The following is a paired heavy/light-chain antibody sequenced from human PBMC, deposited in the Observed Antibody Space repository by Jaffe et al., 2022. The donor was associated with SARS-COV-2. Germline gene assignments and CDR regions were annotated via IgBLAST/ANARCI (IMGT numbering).Heavy chain of an antibody. Sequence: QVQLQESGPGLVKPSQTLSLTCTVSGGSIRSGEYYWSWIRQPPGKGLEWIGYMFYTGSIHYNPSLKSRVSISVDTSKNQFSLKLDSVTAADTAVYYCARVYNYAYRYFDSWGQGTLVTVSS. D-gene: IGHD5-18*01. J-gene: IGHJ4*02. CDR2: MFYTGSI. CDR1: GGSIRSGEYY. V-gene: IGHV4-30-4*01. CDR3: ARVYNYAYRYFDS.
Light chain of an antibody. CDR2: GAS. J-gene: IGKJ5*01. CDR3: QQYDSAPIT. V-gene: IGKV3-20*01. CDR1: QSVSSSS. Sequence: EIVLTQSPGTLSLSPGERATLSCRASQSVSSSSLAWYQQKPGQAPRLLIYGASSRATGFPDRFSGGGSGTDFTLTISRLEPEDSAVYYCQQYDSAPITFGQGTRLEIK.